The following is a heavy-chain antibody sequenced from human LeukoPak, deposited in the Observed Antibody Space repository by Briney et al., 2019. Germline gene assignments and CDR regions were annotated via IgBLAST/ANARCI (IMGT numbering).Heavy chain of an antibody. Sequence: PGGSLRLSCAASGFTFSSYSMNWVRQAPGKGLEWVSSISSSSSYIYYADSVKGRFTISRDNAKNSLYLQMNSLRAEDTAVYYCARSGWRYCSSTSCYSWFDPWGQGTLVTVSS. D-gene: IGHD2-2*02. CDR2: ISSSSSYI. J-gene: IGHJ5*02. CDR3: ARSGWRYCSSTSCYSWFDP. V-gene: IGHV3-21*01. CDR1: GFTFSSYS.